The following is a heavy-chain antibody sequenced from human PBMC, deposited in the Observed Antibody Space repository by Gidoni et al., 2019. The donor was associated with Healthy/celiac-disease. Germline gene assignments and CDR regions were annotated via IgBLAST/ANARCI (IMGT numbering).Heavy chain of an antibody. CDR2: ISCDGRNK. Sequence: QVQLVESGGGGVQHGRSLRLYCAASGFTFSCYGMHWVRQAPGKGLEWVAVISCDGRNKYYADSVKGRFTVSRDNSKNTLYLQMNSLRAEDTAVYYCAKDGKQYYYDSSGYYYHLDYWGQGTLVTVSS. CDR3: AKDGKQYYYDSSGYYYHLDY. V-gene: IGHV3-30*18. J-gene: IGHJ4*02. D-gene: IGHD3-22*01. CDR1: GFTFSCYG.